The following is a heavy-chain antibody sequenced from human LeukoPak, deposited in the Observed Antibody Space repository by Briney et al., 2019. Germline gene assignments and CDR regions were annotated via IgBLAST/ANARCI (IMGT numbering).Heavy chain of an antibody. V-gene: IGHV4-59*01. CDR3: ARWSGVVVVAATPWGFDP. CDR2: IYYSGST. Sequence: SETLSLTCTVSGASISSYYWSWIRQPPGKGLEWIGYIYYSGSTNYNPSLKSRVTISVDTSKNQFSLKLSSVTAADTAVYYCARWSGVVVVAATPWGFDPWGQGTLVTVSS. J-gene: IGHJ5*02. D-gene: IGHD2-15*01. CDR1: GASISSYY.